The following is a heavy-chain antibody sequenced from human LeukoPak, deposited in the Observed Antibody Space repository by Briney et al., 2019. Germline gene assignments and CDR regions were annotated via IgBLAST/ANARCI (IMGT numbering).Heavy chain of an antibody. D-gene: IGHD3-10*01. V-gene: IGHV1-18*01. CDR1: GYTFTSYG. J-gene: IGHJ4*02. CDR2: ISAYNGNT. Sequence: ASVKVSCKASGYTFTSYGISWVRQAPGQGLEWMGWISAYNGNTNYAQKLQGRVTMTTDTSTSTAYMELRSLRSDDTAVYYCARIGITMVRGVIETNYFDYWGQGTLVTVSS. CDR3: ARIGITMVRGVIETNYFDY.